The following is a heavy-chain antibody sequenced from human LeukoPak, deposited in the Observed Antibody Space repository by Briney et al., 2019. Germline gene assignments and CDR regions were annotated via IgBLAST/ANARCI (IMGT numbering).Heavy chain of an antibody. J-gene: IGHJ4*02. D-gene: IGHD4-17*01. Sequence: SETLSLTCTVSCGSISSSSYYWGWIRQPPGKGLEWIGSIYYSGSTYYNPSLKSRVTISVDTSKNQFSLKLSSVTAADTAVYYCARHGMTTVTYYYWGQGTLVTVSS. CDR3: ARHGMTTVTYYY. CDR1: CGSISSSSYY. V-gene: IGHV4-39*01. CDR2: IYYSGST.